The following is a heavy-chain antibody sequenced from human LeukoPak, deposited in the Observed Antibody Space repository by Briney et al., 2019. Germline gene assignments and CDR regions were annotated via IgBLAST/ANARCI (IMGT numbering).Heavy chain of an antibody. CDR2: ISYDGSNK. V-gene: IGHV3-30*03. D-gene: IGHD5-12*01. CDR3: ATAPGTLRFFDY. CDR1: GFTFSSYG. J-gene: IGHJ4*02. Sequence: GGSLRLSCAASGFTFSSYGMHWVRQAPGKGLEWVAVISYDGSNKYYADSVKGRFTISRDNSKNTLYLQMNSLRAEDTAVYYCATAPGTLRFFDYWGQGTLVTVSS.